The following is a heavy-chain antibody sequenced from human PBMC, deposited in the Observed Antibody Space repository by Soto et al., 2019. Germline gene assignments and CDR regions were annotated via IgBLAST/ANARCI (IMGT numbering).Heavy chain of an antibody. D-gene: IGHD1-26*01. CDR3: AKALVGEVGATDY. J-gene: IGHJ4*02. V-gene: IGHV3-23*04. Sequence: EVQLVESGGGLVQPGGSLRLSCAASGFTFSNYAMSWVRQAPGKGLEWVSAITRTDSTYYADSVKGRFTISRDNSRNTLYLQMNSLGAEDAALYYCAKALVGEVGATDYWGQGTLVTVSS. CDR2: ITRTDST. CDR1: GFTFSNYA.